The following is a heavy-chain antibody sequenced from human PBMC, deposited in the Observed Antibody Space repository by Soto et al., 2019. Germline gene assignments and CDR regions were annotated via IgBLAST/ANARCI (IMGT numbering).Heavy chain of an antibody. CDR3: SHMESRVASYGLDV. CDR2: IYWDDDK. CDR1: GFSLDTSGVG. D-gene: IGHD3-3*01. Sequence: QITLKESGPPLVKPTQTLTLTCTFSGFSLDTSGVGVAWIRQPPGKALEWLTLIYWDDDKRYSPSLGSRLTITKDTSENRVVLTMSNMDPVDTATYYCSHMESRVASYGLDVWGQGTTVTVSS. V-gene: IGHV2-5*02. J-gene: IGHJ6*02.